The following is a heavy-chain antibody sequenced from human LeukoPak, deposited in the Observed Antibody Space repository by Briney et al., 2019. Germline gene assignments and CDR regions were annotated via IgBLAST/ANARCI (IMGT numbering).Heavy chain of an antibody. D-gene: IGHD2-2*01. J-gene: IGHJ6*02. V-gene: IGHV3-30*18. Sequence: PGGSLRLSCAASGFTFSSYGMHWVRQAPGKGLEWVAVISYDAGNKYYADSVKGRFTISRDNSKNTLYLQMNSLRAEDTAVYYCAKDLNIVVVPAAIPTHGPGDGMDVWGQGTTVTVSS. CDR2: ISYDAGNK. CDR3: AKDLNIVVVPAAIPTHGPGDGMDV. CDR1: GFTFSSYG.